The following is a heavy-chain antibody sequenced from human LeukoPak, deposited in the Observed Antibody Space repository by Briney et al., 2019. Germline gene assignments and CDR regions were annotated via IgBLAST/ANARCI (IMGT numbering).Heavy chain of an antibody. CDR3: VRDANWGLDALDI. Sequence: SQTLSLTCAISGDSVSFNSDVWNWIRQSPSRGLEWLGRAYYRSKWLYDYAVSVKSRLTITPDTAKNQFSLQLSSVTPEDTAVYYCVRDANWGLDALDIWGQGTMVTVSS. CDR1: GDSVSFNSDV. J-gene: IGHJ3*02. V-gene: IGHV6-1*01. CDR2: AYYRSKWLY. D-gene: IGHD7-27*01.